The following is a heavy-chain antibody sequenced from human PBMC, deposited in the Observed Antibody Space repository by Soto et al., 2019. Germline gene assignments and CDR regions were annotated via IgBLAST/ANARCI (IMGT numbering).Heavy chain of an antibody. D-gene: IGHD3-9*01. CDR1: GYTFTGYY. CDR2: INPNSGGT. CDR3: ARVYFDWLSEGFSWFDP. J-gene: IGHJ5*02. Sequence: ASVKVSFKASGYTFTGYYMHWVRQAPGQGLEWMGWINPNSGGTNYAQKFQGRVTMTRDTSISTAYMELSRLRSDDTAVYYCARVYFDWLSEGFSWFDPWGQGTLVTVSS. V-gene: IGHV1-2*02.